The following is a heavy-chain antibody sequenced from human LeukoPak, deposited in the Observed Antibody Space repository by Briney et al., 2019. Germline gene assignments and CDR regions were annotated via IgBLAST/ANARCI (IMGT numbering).Heavy chain of an antibody. Sequence: SETLSLTCAVYGGSFSGYYWSWIRQPPGKGLEWIGEINHGGITNNNPSLKSRVTKSVHTSKNQFSLKLSSVTAADTAVYYCARGLSPRINMVRGVRPPFRGVFDYWGQGTLDTLPS. J-gene: IGHJ4*02. CDR3: ARGLSPRINMVRGVRPPFRGVFDY. CDR2: INHGGIT. V-gene: IGHV4-34*01. D-gene: IGHD3-10*01. CDR1: GGSFSGYY.